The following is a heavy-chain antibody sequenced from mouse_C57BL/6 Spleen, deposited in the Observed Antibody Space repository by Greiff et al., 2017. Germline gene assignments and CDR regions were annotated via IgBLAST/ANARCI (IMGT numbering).Heavy chain of an antibody. J-gene: IGHJ2*01. Sequence: VKLLESGPGLVAPSQSLSITCTVSGFSLTSYAISWVRQPPGKGLEWLGVIWPGGGTNYNSALKSRLSISKDNSKSQVFLKMNSLQTDDTARYYCARSGGRIYYWGRGTAVTVS. V-gene: IGHV2-9-1*01. CDR1: GFSLTSYA. CDR2: IWPGGGT. CDR3: ARSGGRIYY. D-gene: IGHD1-1*01.